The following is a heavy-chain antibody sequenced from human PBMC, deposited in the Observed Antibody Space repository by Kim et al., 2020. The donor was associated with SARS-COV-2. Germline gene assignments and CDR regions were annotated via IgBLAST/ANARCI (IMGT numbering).Heavy chain of an antibody. V-gene: IGHV4-31*02. CDR3: ARAYVSGGLDD. D-gene: IGHD3-10*02. CDR2: T. Sequence: TYYSPSLKGRVTISLDTSKNQVSLMLSSLTASDTAVYYCARAYVSGGLDDWGQGTLVTVSS. J-gene: IGHJ4*02.